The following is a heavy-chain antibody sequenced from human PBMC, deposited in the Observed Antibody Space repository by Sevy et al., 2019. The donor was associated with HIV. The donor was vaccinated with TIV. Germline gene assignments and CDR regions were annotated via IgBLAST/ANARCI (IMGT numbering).Heavy chain of an antibody. Sequence: GGSLRLSCAASGFTFSDSWMTWVRQGPGKGLEWVANINQAGSDKYYVDSVRGRFTISRDNAKNSLYLQMNSLRVEDTALYYSAGVCFLSRYWGQGSLVTVSS. CDR3: AGVCFLSRY. J-gene: IGHJ4*02. CDR2: INQAGSDK. CDR1: GFTFSDSW. V-gene: IGHV3-7*01. D-gene: IGHD2-8*01.